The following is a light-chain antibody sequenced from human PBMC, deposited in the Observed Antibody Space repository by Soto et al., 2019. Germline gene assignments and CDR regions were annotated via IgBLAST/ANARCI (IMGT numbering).Light chain of an antibody. CDR2: EGS. Sequence: QSALTQPASVSGSPGQSITISCTGTSSDVGGYEFVSWYQQHPGKAPKLMIYEGSKRPSGVSNRFSGSKSVNTASLTISGLQAEDEADYYCCSYAGSSTFVFGTGTKVTVL. CDR3: CSYAGSSTFV. V-gene: IGLV2-23*01. CDR1: SSDVGGYEF. J-gene: IGLJ1*01.